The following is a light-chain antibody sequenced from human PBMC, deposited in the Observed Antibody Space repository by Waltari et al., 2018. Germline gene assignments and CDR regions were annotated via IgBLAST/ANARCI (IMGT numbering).Light chain of an antibody. CDR3: QQCYTFPYT. V-gene: IGKV4-1*01. Sequence: DIVLTQSPDSLAVSLGEMATIHCKSSQSVVFSSNNKNYLAWYQQKPGQPPKLLITWASTRESGVPDRFSGSGSETDFTLTISSLQAEDVAVYYCQQCYTFPYTFGQGTKLEIK. J-gene: IGKJ2*01. CDR1: QSVVFSSNNKNY. CDR2: WAS.